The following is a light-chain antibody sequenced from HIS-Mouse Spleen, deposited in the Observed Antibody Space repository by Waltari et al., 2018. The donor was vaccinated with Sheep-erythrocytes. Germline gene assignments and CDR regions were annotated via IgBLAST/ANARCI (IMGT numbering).Light chain of an antibody. CDR3: CSYAGSYNHV. CDR2: DVS. Sequence: QSALTQPRSVSGSPGQSVTLSCTGTTSDVVGYTTFPGYQQHTGKAPNPMIYDVSKRPSGVPDRFSGSKSGNTASLTISGLQAEDEADYYCCSYAGSYNHVFATGTKVTVL. V-gene: IGLV2-11*01. J-gene: IGLJ1*01. CDR1: TSDVVGYTT.